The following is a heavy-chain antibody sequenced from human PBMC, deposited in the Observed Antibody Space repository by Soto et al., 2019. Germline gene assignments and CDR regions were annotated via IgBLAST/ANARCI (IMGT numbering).Heavy chain of an antibody. CDR3: AEGSTGAPYYYYGMDV. CDR1: GFTFTSSA. V-gene: IGHV1-58*01. Sequence: GASVKVSCKASGFTFTSSAVQWVRQARGQRLEWIGWIVVGSGNTNYAQKFQERVTITRDMSTSTAYMELSSLRSEDTAVYYCAEGSTGAPYYYYGMDVWGQGTKVTVYS. J-gene: IGHJ6*02. D-gene: IGHD7-27*01. CDR2: IVVGSGNT.